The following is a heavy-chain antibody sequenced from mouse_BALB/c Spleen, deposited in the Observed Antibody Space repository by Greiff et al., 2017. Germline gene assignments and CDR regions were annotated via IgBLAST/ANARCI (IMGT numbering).Heavy chain of an antibody. CDR3: ARYPYDSYWYFDV. J-gene: IGHJ1*01. CDR2: ISSGGGNT. CDR1: GFTFSSYT. V-gene: IGHV5-9*03. Sequence: EVQVVESGGGLVKPGGSLKLSCAASGFTFSSYTMSWVRQTPEKRLEWVATISSGGGNTYYPDSVKGRFTISRDNAKNKLYLQMSSLRSEDTALYYCARYPYDSYWYFDVWGAGTTVTVSS. D-gene: IGHD2-4*01.